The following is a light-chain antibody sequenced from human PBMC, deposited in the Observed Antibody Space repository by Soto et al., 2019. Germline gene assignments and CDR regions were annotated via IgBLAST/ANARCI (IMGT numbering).Light chain of an antibody. CDR2: GAS. Sequence: EIVRTQSPAILSVSPGAPATLSCRASQSVYNNLAWYQQRPGQATRLLIHGASTRATGVPAMVSGCGSGTEFTLTLSSLQSEELAVYDCQPHDSWPRTVGLGTKGAIK. J-gene: IGKJ1*01. V-gene: IGKV3-15*01. CDR1: QSVYNN. CDR3: QPHDSWPRT.